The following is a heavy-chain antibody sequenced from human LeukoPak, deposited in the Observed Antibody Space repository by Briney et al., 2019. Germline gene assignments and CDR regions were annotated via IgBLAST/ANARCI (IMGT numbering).Heavy chain of an antibody. CDR3: AIPPLSGTGSSRPLAEIDV. CDR1: GFRFSSYS. J-gene: IGHJ6*02. V-gene: IGHV3-48*04. D-gene: IGHD3-10*01. Sequence: GGSLRLSCAASGFRFSSYSTNWVRQAPGKGLEWVSYISHTGSTMSYADSVKGRFTISRDNARNSLHLQMNSLRAEDTAVYYCAIPPLSGTGSSRPLAEIDVWGQGTTVTVSS. CDR2: ISHTGSTM.